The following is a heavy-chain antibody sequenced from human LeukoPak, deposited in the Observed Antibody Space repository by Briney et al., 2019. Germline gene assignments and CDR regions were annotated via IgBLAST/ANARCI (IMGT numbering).Heavy chain of an antibody. J-gene: IGHJ4*02. Sequence: GGSLRLSCAASGFTFSSYSMNWVRQAPGKGLEWVSYISSSSSTIYYADSVKGRFTISRDNAKNSLYLQMNSLRAEGTALYYCAKVRWSYYDSSGLGNWGQGTLVTVFS. CDR2: ISSSSSTI. D-gene: IGHD3-22*01. V-gene: IGHV3-48*04. CDR3: AKVRWSYYDSSGLGN. CDR1: GFTFSSYS.